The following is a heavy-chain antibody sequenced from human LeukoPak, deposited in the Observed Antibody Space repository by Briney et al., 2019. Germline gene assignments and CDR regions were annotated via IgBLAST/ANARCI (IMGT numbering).Heavy chain of an antibody. CDR1: GFTVSSAF. J-gene: IGHJ5*02. V-gene: IGHV3-66*01. D-gene: IGHD2-2*01. Sequence: GGSLRLSCAASGFTVSSAFMSWVRQPPGKGLKWVSLIYSGGATYYADSVKGRFSISRDNSKNTLYLQMNSLRAEDTAIYYCAKNRGDQLLKVWDWFDPWGQGTLVTVSS. CDR2: IYSGGAT. CDR3: AKNRGDQLLKVWDWFDP.